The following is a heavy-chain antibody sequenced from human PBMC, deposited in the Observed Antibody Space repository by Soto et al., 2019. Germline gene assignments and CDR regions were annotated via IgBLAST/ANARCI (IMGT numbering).Heavy chain of an antibody. Sequence: QLQLQESGPGLVKPSETLSLTCTVSGGSISSSSYYWGWIRQPPGKGLEWIGSIYYSGSTYYNPSLKSRGTISVDTSKNQFSLKLSSVTAADTAVYYCAREATVTTLPWGVDDDAFDIWGQGTMVTVSS. CDR2: IYYSGST. CDR3: AREATVTTLPWGVDDDAFDI. V-gene: IGHV4-39*01. J-gene: IGHJ3*02. D-gene: IGHD4-17*01. CDR1: GGSISSSSYY.